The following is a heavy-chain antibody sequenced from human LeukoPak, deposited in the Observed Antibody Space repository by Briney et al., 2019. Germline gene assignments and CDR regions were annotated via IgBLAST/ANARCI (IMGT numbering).Heavy chain of an antibody. Sequence: SETLSLTCTVSGGSISSYYWSWIRQPPGKGLEGIGYIYHSGSTNYNPSLKSRVTMSVDTSKNQFSLKLSSVTAADTAVYYCAREYSSSSEVDYWGQGTLVTVSS. CDR3: AREYSSSSEVDY. V-gene: IGHV4-59*12. CDR1: GGSISSYY. CDR2: IYHSGST. J-gene: IGHJ4*02. D-gene: IGHD6-6*01.